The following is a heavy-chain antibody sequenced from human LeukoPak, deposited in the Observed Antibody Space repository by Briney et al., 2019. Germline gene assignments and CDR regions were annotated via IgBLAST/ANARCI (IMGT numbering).Heavy chain of an antibody. CDR2: IHPNNGGT. D-gene: IGHD7-27*01. CDR3: TRDGFSGAAFDY. Sequence: ASVKVSCKASGYTITGYYIHWVRQAPGQGLEWMGWIHPNNGGTKYAQKFQGRVTMTRDTSINTDYMELSRLRSDDTALYYCTRDGFSGAAFDYWGQGTLVTVSS. J-gene: IGHJ4*02. CDR1: GYTITGYY. V-gene: IGHV1-2*02.